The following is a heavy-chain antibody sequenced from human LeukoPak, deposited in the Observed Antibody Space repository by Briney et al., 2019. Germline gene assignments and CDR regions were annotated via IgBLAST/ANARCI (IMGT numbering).Heavy chain of an antibody. D-gene: IGHD2-2*03. J-gene: IGHJ4*02. Sequence: SVKVSCKASGGTFSSYAISWVRQAPGQGLEWMGGIIPIFGTANYAQKFQGRVTITADESTSTAYMELSSLRSEDTAVYYRARWIEALDQVFDYWGQGTLVTVSS. CDR2: IIPIFGTA. CDR1: GGTFSSYA. CDR3: ARWIEALDQVFDY. V-gene: IGHV1-69*13.